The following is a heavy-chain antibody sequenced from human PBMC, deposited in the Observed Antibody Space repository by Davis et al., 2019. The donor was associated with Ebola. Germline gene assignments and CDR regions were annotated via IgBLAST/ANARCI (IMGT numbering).Heavy chain of an antibody. Sequence: SETLSLTCTVSGGSVSSGSYYWSWIRQPPGKGLEWIGYIYYSGSTNYNPSLKSRVTISVDTSKNQFSLKLSSVTAADTAVYYCARATFWSGYYYIDYWGQGTLVTVSS. CDR2: IYYSGST. CDR1: GGSVSSGSYY. J-gene: IGHJ4*02. V-gene: IGHV4-61*01. D-gene: IGHD3-3*01. CDR3: ARATFWSGYYYIDY.